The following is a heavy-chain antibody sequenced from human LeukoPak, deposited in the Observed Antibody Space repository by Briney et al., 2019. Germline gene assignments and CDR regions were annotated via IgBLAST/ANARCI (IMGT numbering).Heavy chain of an antibody. J-gene: IGHJ3*02. CDR1: GFTFSSYS. CDR2: ISSSSSYI. Sequence: GGSLRLSCAASGFTFSSYSMNWVRQAPGKGLEWVSSISSSSSYIYYADPVKGRFTISRDNAKNSLYLQMNSLRAEDTAVYYCARDLEGAFDIWGQGTMVTVSS. D-gene: IGHD5-24*01. CDR3: ARDLEGAFDI. V-gene: IGHV3-21*01.